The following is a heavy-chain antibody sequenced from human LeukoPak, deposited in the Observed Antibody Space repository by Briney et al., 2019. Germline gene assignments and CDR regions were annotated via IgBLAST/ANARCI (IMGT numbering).Heavy chain of an antibody. Sequence: SQTLSLTCAISGDSVSSNSAAWNWIRQSPSRGLEWLGRTYYRSKWYNDYAVSVKSRITINPDTSKNQFSLQLNSVTPEDTAVYYCAREELQSSYYYYYYMDVWGKGTTVTVSS. J-gene: IGHJ6*03. CDR3: AREELQSSYYYYYYMDV. D-gene: IGHD1-7*01. V-gene: IGHV6-1*01. CDR1: GDSVSSNSAA. CDR2: TYYRSKWYN.